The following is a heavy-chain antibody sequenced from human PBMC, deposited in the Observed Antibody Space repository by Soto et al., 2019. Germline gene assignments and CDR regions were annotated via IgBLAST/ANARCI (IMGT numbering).Heavy chain of an antibody. CDR2: IWYDGSNK. J-gene: IGHJ4*02. V-gene: IGHV3-33*01. CDR3: ARDLGRYYFDY. D-gene: IGHD3-16*02. CDR1: GFTFSSYG. Sequence: GGSLRLSCAASGFTFSSYGMHWVRQAPGKGLEWVAVIWYDGSNKYYADSVKGRFTISRDNSKNTLYLQMNSLRAEDTAVYYCARDLGRYYFDYWGQGTLVTVSS.